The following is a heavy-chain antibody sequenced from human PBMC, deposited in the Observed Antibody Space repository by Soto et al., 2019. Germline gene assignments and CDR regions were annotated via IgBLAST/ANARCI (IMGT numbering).Heavy chain of an antibody. CDR3: AKDSVVATATLYYYYFYMDV. V-gene: IGHV1-2*02. D-gene: IGHD5-12*01. Sequence: QVQLVQSGAEVRKPGASVTVSCRSSGDSFNAYSIHWVRQAPGQGLEWMGWINPNSGVTKYAQKFQSRVRMTCATCIMRVYMQLSRLRSDDTAVYNCAKDSVVATATLYYYYFYMDVWGTGTTVTVSS. J-gene: IGHJ6*03. CDR1: GDSFNAYS. CDR2: INPNSGVT.